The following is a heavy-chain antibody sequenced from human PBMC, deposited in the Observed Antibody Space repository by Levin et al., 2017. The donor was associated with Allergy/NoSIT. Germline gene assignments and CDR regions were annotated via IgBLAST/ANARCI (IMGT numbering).Heavy chain of an antibody. CDR3: ARGRAAAAHPAAY. V-gene: IGHV3-21*01. Sequence: ETLSLTCAASGFTFSSYIMNWVRQAPGKGLEWVSSISSSGSYIYYAESVKGRFTISRDNAKSSLSLQMNSLRDEDTAVYYCARGRAAAAHPAAYWGQGTLVTVSS. D-gene: IGHD6-13*01. CDR2: ISSSGSYI. J-gene: IGHJ4*02. CDR1: GFTFSSYI.